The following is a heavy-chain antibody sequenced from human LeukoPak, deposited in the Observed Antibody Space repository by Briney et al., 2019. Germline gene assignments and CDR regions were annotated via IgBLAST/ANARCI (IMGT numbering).Heavy chain of an antibody. V-gene: IGHV4-30-4*08. J-gene: IGHJ4*02. CDR1: GGSISSGDYY. CDR3: ARGETYSSSWYNY. CDR2: IYYSGST. D-gene: IGHD6-13*01. Sequence: PSETLSLTCTVSGGSISSGDYYWSWIRQPPGKGLEWIGYIYYSGSTYYNPSLKSRVTISVDTTKNQFSLKLSSVTAADTAVYYCARGETYSSSWYNYWGQGTLVTVSS.